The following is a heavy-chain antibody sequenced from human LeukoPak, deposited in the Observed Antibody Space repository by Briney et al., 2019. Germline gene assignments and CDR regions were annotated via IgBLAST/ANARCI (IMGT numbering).Heavy chain of an antibody. CDR2: IWYDGSNK. J-gene: IGHJ6*03. CDR1: GFTFGSYG. CDR3: AKDLGNSGYYMDV. D-gene: IGHD4-23*01. V-gene: IGHV3-33*06. Sequence: GGSLRLSCAASGFTFGSYGMHWVRQAPGKGLEWVAVIWYDGSNKYYADSVKGRFTISRDNSKNTLYLQMNSLRAEDTAVYYCAKDLGNSGYYMDVWGKGTTVTVSS.